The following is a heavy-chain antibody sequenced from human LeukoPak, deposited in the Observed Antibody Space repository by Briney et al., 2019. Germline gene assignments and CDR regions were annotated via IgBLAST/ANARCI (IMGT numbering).Heavy chain of an antibody. D-gene: IGHD6-13*01. CDR3: ARERRRQQLPEIFDY. CDR2: INPSGGST. CDR1: GYTFTSYY. Sequence: GASVKVSCKASGYTFTSYYIRWVRQAPGQGLEWMGIINPSGGSTSYAQKFQGRVTMTRDTSTSTVYMELSSLRSEDTAVYYCARERRRQQLPEIFDYWGQGTLVTVSS. V-gene: IGHV1-46*01. J-gene: IGHJ4*02.